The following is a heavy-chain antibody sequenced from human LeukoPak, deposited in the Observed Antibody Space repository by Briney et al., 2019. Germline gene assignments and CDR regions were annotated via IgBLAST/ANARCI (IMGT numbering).Heavy chain of an antibody. D-gene: IGHD3-16*02. CDR2: ISAYNGNT. CDR3: ARDSYVWGSYRPRGDFDY. J-gene: IGHJ4*02. V-gene: IGHV1-18*01. CDR1: GYTFTSYG. Sequence: GASVKVSCKASGYTFTSYGISWVRQAPGQGLEWMGWISAYNGNTNYAQKLQGRVTMTTDTSTSTACMELRSLRSDDTAVYYCARDSYVWGSYRPRGDFDYWGQGTLVTVSS.